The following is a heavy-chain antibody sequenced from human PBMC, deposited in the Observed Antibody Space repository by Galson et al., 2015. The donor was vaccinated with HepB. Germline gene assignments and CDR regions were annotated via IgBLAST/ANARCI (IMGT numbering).Heavy chain of an antibody. D-gene: IGHD3-3*01. CDR1: GFTFSSYW. J-gene: IGHJ6*02. CDR2: INSDGSST. CDR3: ARGFFGMVYYRHYGMDV. V-gene: IGHV3-74*01. Sequence: SLRLSCAASGFTFSSYWMHWVRQAPGKGLVWVSRINSDGSSTIYADSVKGRFTISRDNAKSTLYLQMNSLRAEDTAVHYWARGFFGMVYYRHYGMDVWGQGTTVTVSS.